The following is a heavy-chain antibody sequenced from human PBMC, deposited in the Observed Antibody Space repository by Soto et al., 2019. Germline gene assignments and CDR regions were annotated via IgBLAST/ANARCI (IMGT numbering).Heavy chain of an antibody. Sequence: GESLKISCKGSGYSFTSYWIGWVRQMPGKGLEWIGIIYPGDSDTRYSPSFQGQVTISADKSISTAYLQWSSLKASDTAMYYCARQRDCSGGSCYYYYGMDVWGQGTTVTV. D-gene: IGHD2-15*01. CDR2: IYPGDSDT. CDR1: GYSFTSYW. V-gene: IGHV5-51*01. J-gene: IGHJ6*02. CDR3: ARQRDCSGGSCYYYYGMDV.